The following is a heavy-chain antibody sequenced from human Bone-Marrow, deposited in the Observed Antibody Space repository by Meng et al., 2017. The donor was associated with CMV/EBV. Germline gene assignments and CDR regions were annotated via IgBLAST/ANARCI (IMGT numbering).Heavy chain of an antibody. CDR2: IKSKTDGGTT. V-gene: IGHV3-15*01. CDR3: TTAMYSGYDPIDY. CDR1: GFTLRTAW. Sequence: GFTLRTAWMGWVRQAPGKGLEWVGRIKSKTDGGTTDYAAPVKGRFTISRDDSKNTLYLQMNSLKTEDTAVYYCTTAMYSGYDPIDYWGQGTLVTVSS. J-gene: IGHJ4*02. D-gene: IGHD5-12*01.